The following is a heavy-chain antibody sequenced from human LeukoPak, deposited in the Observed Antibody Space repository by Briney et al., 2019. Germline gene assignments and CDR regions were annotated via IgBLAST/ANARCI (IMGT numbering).Heavy chain of an antibody. CDR1: GASINNYF. Sequence: PSETLSLTCTVSGASINNYFWSWIRQPPGKGLEWIGFIYYSGSTNYNPSLKSRVTISIDTSKNQFSLKLSSVTAADTAVYYCARRDYVTFDYWGQGSLVTVPS. CDR2: IYYSGST. V-gene: IGHV4-59*08. J-gene: IGHJ4*02. CDR3: ARRDYVTFDY. D-gene: IGHD3-16*01.